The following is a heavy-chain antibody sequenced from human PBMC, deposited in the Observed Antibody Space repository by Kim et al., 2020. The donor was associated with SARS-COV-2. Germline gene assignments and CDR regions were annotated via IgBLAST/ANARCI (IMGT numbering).Heavy chain of an antibody. J-gene: IGHJ6*02. D-gene: IGHD1-26*01. Sequence: SLKVSCKASGGTFSSYAISWVRQAPGQGLEWMGGIIPIFGTANYAQKFQGRVTITADESTSTAYMELSSLRSEDTAVYYCARDGWDSGSYSDDYYYYGMDVWGQGTTVTVSS. CDR2: IIPIFGTA. V-gene: IGHV1-69*13. CDR3: ARDGWDSGSYSDDYYYYGMDV. CDR1: GGTFSSYA.